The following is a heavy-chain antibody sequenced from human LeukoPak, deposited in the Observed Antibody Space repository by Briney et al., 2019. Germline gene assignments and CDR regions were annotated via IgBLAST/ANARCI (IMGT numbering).Heavy chain of an antibody. Sequence: PGGSLRLSCAASGFTFSSYAMSWVRQAPGKGLEWVSSISSSSSYIYYADSVKGRFTISRDNAKNSLYLQMNSLRAEDTAVYYCARMVTGTYYFDYWGQGTLVTVSS. J-gene: IGHJ4*02. CDR3: ARMVTGTYYFDY. D-gene: IGHD1-7*01. CDR2: ISSSSSYI. CDR1: GFTFSSYA. V-gene: IGHV3-21*01.